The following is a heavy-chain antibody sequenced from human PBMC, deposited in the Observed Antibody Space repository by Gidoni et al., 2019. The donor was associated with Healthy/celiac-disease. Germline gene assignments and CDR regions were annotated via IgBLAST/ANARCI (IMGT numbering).Heavy chain of an antibody. CDR1: GGSVSSGSYY. J-gene: IGHJ4*02. D-gene: IGHD6-6*01. Sequence: QVQLQESGPGLVKPSATLSLTCTVSGGSVSSGSYYLSWIRQPPGKGLELIGYIYYSGSTNYNPSLKSRVTISVDTSKNQFSLKLSSVTAADTAVYYCARQYRIWGQGTLVTVSS. CDR2: IYYSGST. CDR3: ARQYRI. V-gene: IGHV4-61*01.